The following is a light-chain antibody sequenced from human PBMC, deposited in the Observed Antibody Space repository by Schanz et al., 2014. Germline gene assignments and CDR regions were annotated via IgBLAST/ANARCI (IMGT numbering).Light chain of an antibody. Sequence: EIVLTQSPDTLSLSPGERATLSCRASQSVGSRSLAWYQQKPGQPPRLLIYGASNRAAGIPDRFSGSGSGTDFTLTISSLEPEDFAVYYCHRITFGQGTRLEIK. CDR1: QSVGSRS. CDR3: HRIT. V-gene: IGKV3-20*01. CDR2: GAS. J-gene: IGKJ5*01.